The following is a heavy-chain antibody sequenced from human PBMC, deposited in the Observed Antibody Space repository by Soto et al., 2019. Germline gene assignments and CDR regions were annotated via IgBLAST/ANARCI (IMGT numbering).Heavy chain of an antibody. J-gene: IGHJ4*02. V-gene: IGHV4-39*01. D-gene: IGHD3-9*01. CDR3: ARLEGLATISYYFDF. CDR1: GGSISGSSYY. Sequence: QLQLQESGPGLVKPSEALSLTCSVSGGSISGSSYYWGWIRQPPGKGLEWIGSIYYSGSTYYNPSLKSRVIISIDKSKNQFSLKRSSVTAADTAVYYCARLEGLATISYYFDFWGQGTLVTVSS. CDR2: IYYSGST.